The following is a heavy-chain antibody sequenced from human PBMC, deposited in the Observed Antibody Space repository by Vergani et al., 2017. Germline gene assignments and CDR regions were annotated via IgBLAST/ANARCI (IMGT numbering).Heavy chain of an antibody. CDR1: GFTFSSYS. Sequence: EVQLVESGGGLVKPGGSLRLSCAASGFTFSSYSMNWVRQAPGKGLEWVSSISSSSSYIYYADSVKGRFTISRDNAKNSLYLQMNSLRAEDTAVYYCARDPSNYKGYYYYYYYMDVWGKXP. CDR2: ISSSSSYI. J-gene: IGHJ6*03. D-gene: IGHD4-11*01. V-gene: IGHV3-21*01. CDR3: ARDPSNYKGYYYYYYYMDV.